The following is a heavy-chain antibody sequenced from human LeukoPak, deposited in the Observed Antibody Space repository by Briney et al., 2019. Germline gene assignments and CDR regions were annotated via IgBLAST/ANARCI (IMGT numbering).Heavy chain of an antibody. D-gene: IGHD2-2*01. CDR3: ARDVGEYCSSTNCYASHY. Sequence: SETLSLTCTVSGGSISSGTYYWGWIRQSPGKGLEWIGSIYHTGSTYYNPSFKSRVTMSVDTSKNQFSLKLSSLTAADTAVYYCARDVGEYCSSTNCYASHYWGQGTLVTVSS. CDR1: GGSISSGTYY. J-gene: IGHJ4*02. V-gene: IGHV4-39*07. CDR2: IYHTGST.